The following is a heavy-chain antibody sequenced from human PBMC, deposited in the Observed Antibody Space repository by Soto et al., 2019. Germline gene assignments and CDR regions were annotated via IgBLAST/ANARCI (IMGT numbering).Heavy chain of an antibody. D-gene: IGHD5-12*01. CDR1: GYSFTGYW. V-gene: IGHV5-51*01. Sequence: PGESLKISCKGSGYSFTGYWIGWVRQMPGKGLEWMGIIYPGDSDTRYSPSFQGQVTISADKSISTAYLQWSSLKASDTAMYYCARPTGGQYRDGYIQDAFDIWGQGTMVTVSS. CDR2: IYPGDSDT. CDR3: ARPTGGQYRDGYIQDAFDI. J-gene: IGHJ3*02.